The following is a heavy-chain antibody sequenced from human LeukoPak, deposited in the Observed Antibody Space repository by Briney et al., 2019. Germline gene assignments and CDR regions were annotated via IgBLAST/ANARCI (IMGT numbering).Heavy chain of an antibody. J-gene: IGHJ4*02. D-gene: IGHD3-10*01. V-gene: IGHV3-21*01. CDR2: ISSSSSYI. CDR1: GFTFSSYS. CDR3: ARDRGPRTGFMVREAYDY. Sequence: PGGSLRLSCAASGFTFSSYSMNWVRQAPGERLEWVSSISSSSSYIYYADSVKGRFTISRDNAKNTLYLQMSSLRAEDTAVYYCARDRGPRTGFMVREAYDYWGQGTLVTVSS.